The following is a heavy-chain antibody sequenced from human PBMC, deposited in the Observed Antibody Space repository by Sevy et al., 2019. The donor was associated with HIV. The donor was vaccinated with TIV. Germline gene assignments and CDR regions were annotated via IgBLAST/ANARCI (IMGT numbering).Heavy chain of an antibody. D-gene: IGHD6-13*01. Sequence: GGSLRLSCAASGFTFSSYGMHWVRQAPGKGLEWVAVISYDGSNKYYADSVKGGFTISRDNSKNTLYLQMNSLRAEDTAVYYCAKDRRIAAHDTSLGWFDPWGQGTLVTGSS. CDR2: ISYDGSNK. V-gene: IGHV3-30*18. CDR1: GFTFSSYG. CDR3: AKDRRIAAHDTSLGWFDP. J-gene: IGHJ5*02.